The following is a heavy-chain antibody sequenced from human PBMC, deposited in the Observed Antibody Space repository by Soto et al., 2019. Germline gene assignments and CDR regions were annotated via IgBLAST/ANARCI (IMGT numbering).Heavy chain of an antibody. CDR3: ARADLYCSGGSCYSVRFDY. Sequence: QVQLVQSGADVKKPGASVKVSCKASGYTFTSYAMHWVRQAPGQRLEWMGWINAGNGNTKYSQKFQGRVTITRDTSASTAYMELSSLRSEDTAVYYCARADLYCSGGSCYSVRFDYWGQGTLVTVSS. CDR1: GYTFTSYA. D-gene: IGHD2-15*01. J-gene: IGHJ4*02. V-gene: IGHV1-3*01. CDR2: INAGNGNT.